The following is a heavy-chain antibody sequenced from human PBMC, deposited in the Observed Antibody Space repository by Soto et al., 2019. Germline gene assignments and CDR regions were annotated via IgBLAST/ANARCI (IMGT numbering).Heavy chain of an antibody. V-gene: IGHV4-4*07. Sequence: KPSETLSLTCSVSGASITSHYWHWIRQSAGEGLQWIGRVYARGATNYNPSLKSRVTRSADTSKNQFSLQLTSMTAADTAVYYCARSSGNDFFYYPMDVWGHGTTVTVSS. D-gene: IGHD6-6*01. CDR1: GASITSHY. CDR2: VYARGAT. J-gene: IGHJ6*02. CDR3: ARSSGNDFFYYPMDV.